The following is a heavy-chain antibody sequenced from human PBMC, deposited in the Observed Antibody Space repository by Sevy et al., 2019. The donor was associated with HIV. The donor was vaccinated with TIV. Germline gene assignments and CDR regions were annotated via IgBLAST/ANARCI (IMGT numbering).Heavy chain of an antibody. CDR3: ARDLPPSATTVAHFDY. Sequence: GGSLRLSCAASGFIFNDYSMHWVRQAPGKGLEWISFISGSSNYIYYADSVRGRFTIYRDNAQNSLYLQMNSLRAEDTAVYYCARDLPPSATTVAHFDYWGRGTLVTVSS. CDR1: GFIFNDYS. CDR2: ISGSSNYI. D-gene: IGHD4-17*01. J-gene: IGHJ4*02. V-gene: IGHV3-21*01.